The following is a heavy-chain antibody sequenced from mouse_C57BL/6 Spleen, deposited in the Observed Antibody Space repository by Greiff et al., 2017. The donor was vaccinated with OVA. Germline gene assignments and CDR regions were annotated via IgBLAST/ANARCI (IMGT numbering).Heavy chain of an antibody. CDR1: GYTFTSYW. D-gene: IGHD1-1*01. Sequence: QVQLQQPGAELVKPGASVKLSCKASGYTFTSYWMHWVQQRPGQGLEWIGMIHPNSGSTNYNEKFKSKATLTVDKSSSTAYMQRSSLTSEDSAGYYGARPHDGSSYDYAMDYGGQGTSVTVSS. CDR2: IHPNSGST. CDR3: ARPHDGSSYDYAMDY. J-gene: IGHJ4*01. V-gene: IGHV1-64*01.